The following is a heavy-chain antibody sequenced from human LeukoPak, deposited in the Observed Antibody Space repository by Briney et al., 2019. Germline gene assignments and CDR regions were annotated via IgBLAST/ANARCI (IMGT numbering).Heavy chain of an antibody. CDR3: AKDIRAVAGASSAFDI. J-gene: IGHJ3*02. CDR1: GFLFDDYA. D-gene: IGHD6-19*01. V-gene: IGHV3-9*03. CDR2: ISWNSGSI. Sequence: GRSLRLSCAASGFLFDDYAMHWVRQAPGKGLEWVSGISWNSGSIGYADSVKGRFTISRDNAKNSLYLQMNSLRAEDVALYYCAKDIRAVAGASSAFDIWGQGTMVTVSS.